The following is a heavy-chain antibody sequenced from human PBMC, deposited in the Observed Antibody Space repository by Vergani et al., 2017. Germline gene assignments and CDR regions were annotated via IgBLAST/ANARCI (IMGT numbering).Heavy chain of an antibody. Sequence: QVQLQQWGAGLLKPSETLSLTCAVYGGSFSGYYWSWIRQPPGKGLEWIGEINHSGSTNYNPSLKSRVTISVDTSKYQFSLNLSSVTAADTAVYYCARGRFGVRRMDVWGQGTTVTVSS. CDR2: INHSGST. V-gene: IGHV4-34*01. CDR3: ARGRFGVRRMDV. D-gene: IGHD3-3*01. J-gene: IGHJ6*02. CDR1: GGSFSGYY.